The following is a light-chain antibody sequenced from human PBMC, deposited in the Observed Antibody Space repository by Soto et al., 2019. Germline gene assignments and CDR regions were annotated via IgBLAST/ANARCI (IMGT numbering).Light chain of an antibody. Sequence: QSALTQPASVSGSPGQSITISCTGSGSDIGAYNYVSWYQQHPGKAPKLLIHGVTRRHSGVSSRFSASKSAYTASLTISGLQAEDEATYFCSSITTSYFYVFGPGTKVTVL. CDR3: SSITTSYFYV. CDR1: GSDIGAYNY. CDR2: GVT. V-gene: IGLV2-14*01. J-gene: IGLJ1*01.